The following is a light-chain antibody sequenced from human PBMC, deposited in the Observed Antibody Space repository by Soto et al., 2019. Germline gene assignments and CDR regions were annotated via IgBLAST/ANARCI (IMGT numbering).Light chain of an antibody. Sequence: QSALTQPRSVSGSPGQSVTISCTGTSSDVGGYNYVSWYQQHPGTVPKLMIYDVSNRPSGVPDRFSGSKSGNTASLTISGLQAEDEADYYCCSYADGHTSLLFGGRTKLTVL. CDR2: DVS. CDR3: CSYADGHTSLL. J-gene: IGLJ2*01. V-gene: IGLV2-11*01. CDR1: SSDVGGYNY.